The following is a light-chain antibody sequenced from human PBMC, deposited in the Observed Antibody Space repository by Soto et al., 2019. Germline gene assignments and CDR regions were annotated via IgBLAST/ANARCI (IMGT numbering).Light chain of an antibody. CDR3: QQSYSTPWT. CDR1: QSISSY. Sequence: DLQMTQSPSSLSASVGDRVTITCRASQSISSYLNWYQQKPRKAPKLLIYAASSLQSGVPSRFSGSGSGTDFTLTISSLQPEDFATYYCQQSYSTPWTFGQENKVAIK. J-gene: IGKJ1*01. V-gene: IGKV1-39*01. CDR2: AAS.